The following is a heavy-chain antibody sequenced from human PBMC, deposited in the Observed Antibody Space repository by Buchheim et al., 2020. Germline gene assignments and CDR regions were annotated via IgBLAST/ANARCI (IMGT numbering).Heavy chain of an antibody. D-gene: IGHD2-15*01. CDR1: GFTFSSYA. CDR3: ARDVGGSRGYYYYYYGMDV. V-gene: IGHV3-30*04. CDR2: ISYDGSNK. J-gene: IGHJ6*02. Sequence: QVQLVESGGGVVQPGRSLRLSCAASGFTFSSYAMHWVRQAPGKGLEWVAVISYDGSNKYYADSVKGRFTISRDNSKNTLYLQMNSLRAEDTAVYYCARDVGGSRGYYYYYYGMDVWGQGTT.